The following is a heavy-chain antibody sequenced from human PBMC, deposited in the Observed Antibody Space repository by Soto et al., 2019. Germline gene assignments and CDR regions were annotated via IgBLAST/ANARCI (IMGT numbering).Heavy chain of an antibody. D-gene: IGHD4-17*01. CDR1: GGSFSGYY. V-gene: IGHV4-34*01. CDR2: INHSGST. CDR3: ASGTYGDFSFDY. J-gene: IGHJ4*02. Sequence: SETLSLTXAVYGGSFSGYYWSWIRQPPGKGLEWIGEINHSGSTNYNPSLKSRVTISVDTSKNQFSLKLSSVTAADTAVYYCASGTYGDFSFDYWGQGTLVTVSS.